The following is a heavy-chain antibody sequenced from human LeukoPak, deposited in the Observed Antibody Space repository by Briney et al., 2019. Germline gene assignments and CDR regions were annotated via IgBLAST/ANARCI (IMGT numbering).Heavy chain of an antibody. CDR2: VYYTGST. V-gene: IGHV4-39*01. D-gene: IGHD3-22*01. J-gene: IGHJ4*02. Sequence: SETLSLTCTVSGGSISSALYHWGWIRQPPGKNLEWLGSVYYTGSTHNNPSLKSRVTISVDTSKNQFSLNLSSVTAADTAVYYCARPVYSSGYRIFDYWGQGTLVTVSS. CDR3: ARPVYSSGYRIFDY. CDR1: GGSISSALYH.